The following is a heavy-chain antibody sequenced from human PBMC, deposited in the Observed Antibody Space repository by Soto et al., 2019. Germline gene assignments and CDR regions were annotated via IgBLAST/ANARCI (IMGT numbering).Heavy chain of an antibody. CDR1: GGTFSSYT. V-gene: IGHV1-69*02. CDR2: IIPILGIA. D-gene: IGHD3-10*01. Sequence: QVQLVQSGAEVKKPGSSVKVSCKASGGTFSSYTISWVRQAPGQGLEWMGRIIPILGIANYAQKFQGRVTITADKSPSTADMELSSLRSEDTAVYYCARAPYDYGWGSYFFFDYWGQGTLVTVSS. J-gene: IGHJ4*02. CDR3: ARAPYDYGWGSYFFFDY.